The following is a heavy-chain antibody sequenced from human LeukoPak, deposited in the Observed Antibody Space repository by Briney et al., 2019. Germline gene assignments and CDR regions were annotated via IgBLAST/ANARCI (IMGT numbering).Heavy chain of an antibody. CDR2: LSYDGSNK. D-gene: IGHD1-7*01. Sequence: GRSLRLSCAASGFTFSSYAMHWVRQAPGKGLEWVAVLSYDGSNKYYADSVKGRFTISRDNSKNTLYLQMNSLRAEDTAVYYCARPRYNWNLGDAFDIWGQGTMVTVSS. CDR3: ARPRYNWNLGDAFDI. J-gene: IGHJ3*02. CDR1: GFTFSSYA. V-gene: IGHV3-30*01.